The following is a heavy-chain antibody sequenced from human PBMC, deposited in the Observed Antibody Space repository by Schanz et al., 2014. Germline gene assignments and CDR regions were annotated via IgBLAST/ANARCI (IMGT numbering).Heavy chain of an antibody. V-gene: IGHV1-46*01. D-gene: IGHD3-22*01. CDR2: INPSGGGT. Sequence: QVQLVQSGAEVKKPGASVKVSCKASGYTFTSYSIHWVRQAPGQGLEWMGIINPSGGGTSYALRFQDRVTVTRDTSRSTVYMELSSLRSEDTAVYYCARSNYYDNSDYYNSFDYWGQGTLVTVSS. CDR1: GYTFTSYS. J-gene: IGHJ4*02. CDR3: ARSNYYDNSDYYNSFDY.